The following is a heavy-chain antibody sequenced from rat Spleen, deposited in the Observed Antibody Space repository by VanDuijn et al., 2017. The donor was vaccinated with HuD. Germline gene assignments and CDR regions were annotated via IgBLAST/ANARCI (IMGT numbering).Heavy chain of an antibody. D-gene: IGHD1-9*01. V-gene: IGHV5S23*01. CDR2: IRTGGGNT. CDR1: GFTFSNYD. Sequence: EVQLVESDGGLVQPGKSLKLSCAASGFTFSNYDMAWVRQAPTKGLEWIASIRTGGGNTYYRDSVKGRFTISRNNAKSTLFLQMDSLRSEDTATYYCARHDLTMGITPFDYWGQGVMVTVSS. CDR3: ARHDLTMGITPFDY. J-gene: IGHJ2*01.